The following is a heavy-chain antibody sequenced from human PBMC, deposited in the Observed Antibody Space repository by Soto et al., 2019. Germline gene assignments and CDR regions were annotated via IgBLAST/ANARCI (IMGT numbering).Heavy chain of an antibody. V-gene: IGHV3-15*07. D-gene: IGHD6-13*01. J-gene: IGHJ4*02. CDR1: GFIFSNGW. CDR3: TTSGGSTWPPY. CDR2: IKSKTDGGSI. Sequence: EVQLVESGGGLVMPGGSLRLSCAASGFIFSNGWMNWVRQAPGKGLEWVGRIKSKTDGGSIDYAAPVKGRFTISRDDSKDTLYLKMKSLKTEDTAVYYCTTSGGSTWPPYWGQGTQVTVPS.